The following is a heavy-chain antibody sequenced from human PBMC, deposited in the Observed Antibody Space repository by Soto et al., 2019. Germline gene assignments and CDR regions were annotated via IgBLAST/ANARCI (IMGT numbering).Heavy chain of an antibody. D-gene: IGHD3-22*01. Sequence: ASVKVSCKASGYTFTSYAMHWVRQAPGQRLEWMGWINAGNGNTKYSQKFQGRVTITRDTSASTAYMELSSLRSEDTAVYYCARGSGYYYWDDYWSQGTLVNVSS. J-gene: IGHJ4*02. V-gene: IGHV1-3*01. CDR2: INAGNGNT. CDR3: ARGSGYYYWDDY. CDR1: GYTFTSYA.